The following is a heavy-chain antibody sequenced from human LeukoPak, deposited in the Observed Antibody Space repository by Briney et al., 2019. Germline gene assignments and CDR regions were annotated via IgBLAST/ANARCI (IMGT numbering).Heavy chain of an antibody. CDR1: GYTFTSYA. V-gene: IGHV7-4-1*02. CDR2: INTNTGNP. D-gene: IGHD5-24*01. Sequence: VASVKVSCKASGYTFTSYAMNWVRQAPGQGLEWMGWINTNTGNPTYAQGFTGRFVFSLDTSVSTAYLQISSLKAEDTAVYYCARFFSRDGYSHGLGYWGQGTLVTVSS. CDR3: ARFFSRDGYSHGLGY. J-gene: IGHJ4*02.